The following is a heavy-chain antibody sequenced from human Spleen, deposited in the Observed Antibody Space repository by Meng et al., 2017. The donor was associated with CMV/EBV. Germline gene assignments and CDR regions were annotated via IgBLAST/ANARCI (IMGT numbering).Heavy chain of an antibody. CDR1: GYRFNRFS. V-gene: IGHV1-2*06. D-gene: IGHD1-26*01. CDR2: INPRNGGT. Sequence: SGYRFNRFSIHWVRRAPGQGLEWMGQINPRNGGTNYAQKFEGRVSMTTDTSITTVYMELSSLKSDDTAFYYCTRRPLGSTRPFDYWGQGTLVTVSS. J-gene: IGHJ4*02. CDR3: TRRPLGSTRPFDY.